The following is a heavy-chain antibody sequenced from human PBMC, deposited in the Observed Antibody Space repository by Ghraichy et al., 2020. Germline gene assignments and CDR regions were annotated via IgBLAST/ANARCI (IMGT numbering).Heavy chain of an antibody. D-gene: IGHD3-22*01. CDR2: IKSEAHGATT. V-gene: IGHV3-15*01. CDR3: TTLWYYFDDSDY. CDR1: GFTFNNAW. Sequence: GGSLRLSCAASGFTFNNAWMNWVRQAPGKGLEWLARIKSEAHGATTEYAASVKDRFTISRDDSKNTLFLQMNRLETEDTVVYFCTTLWYYFDDSDYWGQGALVTVSS. J-gene: IGHJ4*02.